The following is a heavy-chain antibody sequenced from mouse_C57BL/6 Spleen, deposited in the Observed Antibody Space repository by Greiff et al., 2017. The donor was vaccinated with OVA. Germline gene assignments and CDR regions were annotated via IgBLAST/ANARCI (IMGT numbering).Heavy chain of an antibody. D-gene: IGHD3-1*01. Sequence: QVQLQQPGAELVKPGASVKLSCKASGYTFTSYWMHWVKQRPGQGLEWIGMIHPNSGSTNYNEKFKSKATLTVDRSSSTAYMQLSSLTSEDSAVYYCAKESGIYAMDYWGQGTSVTVSS. CDR1: GYTFTSYW. CDR2: IHPNSGST. J-gene: IGHJ4*01. V-gene: IGHV1-64*01. CDR3: AKESGIYAMDY.